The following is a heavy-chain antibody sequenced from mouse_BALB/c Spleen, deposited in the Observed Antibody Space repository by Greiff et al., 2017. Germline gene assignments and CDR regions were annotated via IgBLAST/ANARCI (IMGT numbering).Heavy chain of an antibody. CDR2: INPYNDGT. CDR1: GYTFTSYV. J-gene: IGHJ2*01. CDR3: ARSGDYYGSFYFDS. D-gene: IGHD1-1*01. V-gene: IGHV1-14*01. Sequence: QLQESGPELVKPGASVKMSCKASGYTFTSYVMHWVKQKPGQGLEWIGYINPYNDGTKYNEKFKGKATLTSDKSSSTAYMELSSLTSEDSAVYYCARSGDYYGSFYFDSWGQGTTLTVSS.